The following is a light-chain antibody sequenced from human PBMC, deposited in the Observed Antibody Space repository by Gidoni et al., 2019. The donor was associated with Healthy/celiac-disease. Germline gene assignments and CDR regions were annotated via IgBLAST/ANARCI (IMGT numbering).Light chain of an antibody. J-gene: IGLJ3*02. V-gene: IGLV1-47*02. CDR1: SSNIGSNY. CDR3: AAWDDSLSGLGWV. CDR2: SNN. Sequence: SVLPQPPSASGTPGPRVTIPCSGSSSNIGSNYVYWYQQLPGTAPKLLIYSNNQRPSGVPDRFSGSKSGTSASLAISGLRSEDEADYYCAAWDDSLSGLGWVFGGGTKLTVL.